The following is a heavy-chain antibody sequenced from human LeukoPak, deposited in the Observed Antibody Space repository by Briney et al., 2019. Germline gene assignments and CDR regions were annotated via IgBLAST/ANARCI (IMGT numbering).Heavy chain of an antibody. D-gene: IGHD2-2*02. V-gene: IGHV4-31*02. CDR1: GFTVSSNY. Sequence: LRLSCAASGFTVSSNYMSWIRQHPGKGLEWIGYIYYSGSTYYNPSLKSRVTLSVDTSKNQFSLKLSSVTAADTAVYYCARGDHCSSTSCHTGYFQHWGQGTLVTVSS. CDR3: ARGDHCSSTSCHTGYFQH. CDR2: IYYSGST. J-gene: IGHJ1*01.